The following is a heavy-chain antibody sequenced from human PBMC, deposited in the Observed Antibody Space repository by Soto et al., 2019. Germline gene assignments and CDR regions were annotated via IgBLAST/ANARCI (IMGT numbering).Heavy chain of an antibody. D-gene: IGHD3-3*01. CDR2: IKSETDGGTT. Sequence: VQLVESGGGLVKPGGSLRLSCAASGFSFSNAWMSWVRQAPGKGLEWVGLIKSETDGGTTDYIAPVKGRFTISRDDSENTLYLQMDSLKTEDTAVYYCTTGFDFGGQGTLVTVSS. CDR1: GFSFSNAW. V-gene: IGHV3-15*05. CDR3: TTGFDF. J-gene: IGHJ4*02.